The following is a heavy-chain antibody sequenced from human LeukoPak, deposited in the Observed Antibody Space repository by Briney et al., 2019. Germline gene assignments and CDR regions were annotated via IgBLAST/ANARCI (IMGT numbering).Heavy chain of an antibody. CDR1: GFTFSDYY. CDR3: ARVPAAAGTGGWFDP. J-gene: IGHJ5*02. CDR2: ISSSSSYT. Sequence: PGGSLRLSCAASGFTFSDYYMSWIRQAPGRGLEWVSYISSSSSYTNYADSVKGRFTISRDNAKNSLYLQMNSLRAGDTAVYYCARVPAAAGTGGWFDPWGQGTLVTVSS. V-gene: IGHV3-11*06. D-gene: IGHD6-13*01.